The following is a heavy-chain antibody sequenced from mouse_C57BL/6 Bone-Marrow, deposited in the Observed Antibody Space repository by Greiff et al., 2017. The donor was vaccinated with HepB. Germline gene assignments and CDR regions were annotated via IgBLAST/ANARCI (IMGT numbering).Heavy chain of an antibody. Sequence: QVTLKESGPGLVAPSQSLSITCTVSGFSLTSYAISWVRQPPGKGLEWLGVIWTGGGTNYNSALKSRLSISKDNSKSQVFLKMNSLQTDDTARYYCAIHYYGSSPYWYFDVWGTGTTVTVSS. CDR3: AIHYYGSSPYWYFDV. J-gene: IGHJ1*03. CDR1: GFSLTSYA. D-gene: IGHD1-1*01. V-gene: IGHV2-9-1*01. CDR2: IWTGGGT.